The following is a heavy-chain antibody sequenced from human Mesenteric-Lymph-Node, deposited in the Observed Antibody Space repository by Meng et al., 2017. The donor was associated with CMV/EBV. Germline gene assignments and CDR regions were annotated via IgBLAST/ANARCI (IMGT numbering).Heavy chain of an antibody. CDR1: GGSISSYY. J-gene: IGHJ6*02. CDR3: ARASSYYDFWSGYSVLYYYYGMDV. V-gene: IGHV4-59*01. Sequence: SETLSLTCTVSGGSISSYYWSWIRQPPGKGLEWIGYIYYSGSTNYNPSLKSRVTISVDTSKNQFSLKLSSVTAADTAVYYCARASSYYDFWSGYSVLYYYYGMDVWGQGTTVTVSS. CDR2: IYYSGST. D-gene: IGHD3-3*01.